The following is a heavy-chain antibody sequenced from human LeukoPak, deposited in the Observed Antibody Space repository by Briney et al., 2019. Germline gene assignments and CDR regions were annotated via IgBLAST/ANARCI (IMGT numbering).Heavy chain of an antibody. D-gene: IGHD3-3*02. CDR1: GGSISSYY. V-gene: IGHV4-59*01. CDR3: ARGIIGVAITGAFDI. Sequence: SETLSLTCTVSGGSISSYYWSWIRQPPGKGLEWIGYIYYSGSTNYNPSLKSRVTISVDTSKSHFSLKLSSVTAADTAIYYCARGIIGVAITGAFDIWGQGTMVTVSS. J-gene: IGHJ3*02. CDR2: IYYSGST.